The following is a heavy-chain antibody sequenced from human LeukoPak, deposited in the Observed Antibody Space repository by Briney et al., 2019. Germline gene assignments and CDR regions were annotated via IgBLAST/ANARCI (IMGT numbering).Heavy chain of an antibody. CDR2: ISYDGSNK. CDR3: AKDHRRSYYGSGSYSMTDY. V-gene: IGHV3-30*18. D-gene: IGHD3-10*01. J-gene: IGHJ4*02. CDR1: GFTFSSYG. Sequence: PGGSLRLSCAASGFTFSSYGMHCVRQAPGKGLEWVAVISYDGSNKYYADSVKGRFTISRDNSKNTLYLQMNSLRAEDTAVYYCAKDHRRSYYGSGSYSMTDYWGQGTLVTVSS.